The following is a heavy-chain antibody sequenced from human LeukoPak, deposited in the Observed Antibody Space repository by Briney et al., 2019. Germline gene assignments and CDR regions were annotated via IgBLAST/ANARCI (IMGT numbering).Heavy chain of an antibody. CDR3: AKDLEIQLLLYEEKDY. V-gene: IGHV3-23*01. D-gene: IGHD3-10*01. Sequence: GGSLRLSCAASGFTFSSYAMSWVRQAPGKGLEWVSAISGSGGSTYYADSVKGRFTISRDNSKNTLYLQMNSLRAEDTAVYYCAKDLEIQLLLYEEKDYWGQGTLVTVSS. CDR2: ISGSGGST. CDR1: GFTFSSYA. J-gene: IGHJ4*02.